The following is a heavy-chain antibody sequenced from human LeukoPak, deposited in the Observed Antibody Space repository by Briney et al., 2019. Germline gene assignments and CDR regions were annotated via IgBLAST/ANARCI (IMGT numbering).Heavy chain of an antibody. V-gene: IGHV3-30-3*01. CDR2: ISFDETTK. CDR3: ARGGGDYYYYYMDV. CDR1: GFTFNIYS. Sequence: PGKSLKLSCAASGFTFNIYSMHWVRQAPGKGLEWVALISFDETTKYYADSVKGRFTISRDNAKNSLYLQMNSLRAEDTAVYYCARGGGDYYYYYMDVWGKGTTVTVSS. D-gene: IGHD4-23*01. J-gene: IGHJ6*03.